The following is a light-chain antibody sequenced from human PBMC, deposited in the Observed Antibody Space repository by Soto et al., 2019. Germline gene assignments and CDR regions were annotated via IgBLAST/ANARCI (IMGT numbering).Light chain of an antibody. CDR3: QQSYSTPRTT. Sequence: DIQLTQAPSSLSASVGDRLTITSRASQSISSYLNWYQQKPGKAPKLLIYAASSLQSGVPSRFSGSGSGTDFTLTISSLQPEDFATYYCQQSYSTPRTTFGLGTKVDIK. CDR2: AAS. CDR1: QSISSY. J-gene: IGKJ1*01. V-gene: IGKV1-39*01.